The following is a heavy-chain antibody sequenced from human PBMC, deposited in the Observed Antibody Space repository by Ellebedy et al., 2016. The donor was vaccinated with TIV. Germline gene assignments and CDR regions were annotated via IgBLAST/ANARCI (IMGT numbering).Heavy chain of an antibody. CDR3: ATDQAGGSGIDY. J-gene: IGHJ4*02. V-gene: IGHV3-23*01. Sequence: PGGSLRLSCAASGFTFNTYSMYWVRQAPGQGLEWVSVVSRDGGAIYYADSVKGRFTISRDNSKNTLDLQMNNLRIEDTAVYYCATDQAGGSGIDYWGQGTLVTVSS. CDR2: VSRDGGAI. D-gene: IGHD3-10*01. CDR1: GFTFNTYS.